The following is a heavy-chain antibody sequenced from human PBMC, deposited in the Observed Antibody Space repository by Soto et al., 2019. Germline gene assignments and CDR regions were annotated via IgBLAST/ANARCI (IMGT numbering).Heavy chain of an antibody. D-gene: IGHD3-3*01. V-gene: IGHV4-30-4*08. J-gene: IGHJ5*02. Sequence: WVRQAPGKGLEWVGYIYYSGSTCYNPSLKSRVTISVDTSKNQFSLKLSSVTAADTAVYYCASRYYDFWSPFDPWGQGTLVTVSS. CDR2: IYYSGST. CDR3: ASRYYDFWSPFDP.